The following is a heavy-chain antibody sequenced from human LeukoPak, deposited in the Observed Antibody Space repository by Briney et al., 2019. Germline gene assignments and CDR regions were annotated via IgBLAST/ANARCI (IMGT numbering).Heavy chain of an antibody. D-gene: IGHD1-26*01. J-gene: IGHJ3*02. Sequence: SETLSLTCTVSGGSISSSSYYWGWIRQPPGKGLEWIGIIYYSGSTYYNPFLKSRVTISVDTSKNQFSLKLSSVTAADAAVYYCARPRTSGSSFRAFDIWGQGTLVTVSS. CDR1: GGSISSSSYY. CDR2: IYYSGST. CDR3: ARPRTSGSSFRAFDI. V-gene: IGHV4-39*07.